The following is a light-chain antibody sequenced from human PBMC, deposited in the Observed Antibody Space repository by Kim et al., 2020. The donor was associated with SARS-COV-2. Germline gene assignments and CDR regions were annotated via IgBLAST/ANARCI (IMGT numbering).Light chain of an antibody. V-gene: IGKV1-39*01. CDR3: QQSYSTPVT. J-gene: IGKJ1*01. Sequence: GDRVTITCRASQSISSYLNWYQQKPGKAPKLLIYAASSLQSGVPSRFSGSGSGTDFTLTISSLQPEDFATYYCQQSYSTPVTFGQGTKVDIK. CDR2: AAS. CDR1: QSISSY.